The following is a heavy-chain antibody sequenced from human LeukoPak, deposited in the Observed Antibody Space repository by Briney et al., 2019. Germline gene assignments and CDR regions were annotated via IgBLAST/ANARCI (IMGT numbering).Heavy chain of an antibody. V-gene: IGHV3-23*01. CDR3: AKKPLSEATFDY. Sequence: GGSLTHFCADSGFTFTNYAMTWVRQAPGKGLEWVSTISGRVGDTYYADSVKGRFTISRDNSKNTLYLQMNSLRAEDTAVYYCAKKPLSEATFDYWGPGTPVSVSS. D-gene: IGHD5-24*01. CDR1: GFTFTNYA. J-gene: IGHJ4*02. CDR2: ISGRVGDT.